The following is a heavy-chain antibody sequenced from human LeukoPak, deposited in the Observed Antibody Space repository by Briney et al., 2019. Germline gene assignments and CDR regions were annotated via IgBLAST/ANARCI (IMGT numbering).Heavy chain of an antibody. Sequence: PSETLSLTCTVSGGSISSYYWSWIRQPPGKGLEWIGYIYYSGSTNYNPSLKSRVTISVDTSKNQFSLKLSSVTAADTAMYYCARSFGYYYDTSGYWDYWGQGTLVTVSS. CDR1: GGSISSYY. J-gene: IGHJ4*02. CDR2: IYYSGST. V-gene: IGHV4-59*01. CDR3: ARSFGYYYDTSGYWDY. D-gene: IGHD3-22*01.